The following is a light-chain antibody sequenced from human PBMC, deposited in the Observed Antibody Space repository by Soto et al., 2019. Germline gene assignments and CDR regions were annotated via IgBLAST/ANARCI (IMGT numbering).Light chain of an antibody. J-gene: IGLJ2*01. Sequence: QLVLTQSPSASASLGASVKLTCTLSSGPSNYAIAWHQQQPGKGPRYLMKLNSDGSHSKGDGIPDRFSGSSSGAERYLTISSLQSEDEADYYCQTWGTGTVVFGGGTQLTVL. V-gene: IGLV4-69*01. CDR2: LNSDGSH. CDR3: QTWGTGTVV. CDR1: SGPSNYA.